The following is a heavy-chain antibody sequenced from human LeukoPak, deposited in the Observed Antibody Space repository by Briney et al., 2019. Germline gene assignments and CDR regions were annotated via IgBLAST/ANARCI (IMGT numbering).Heavy chain of an antibody. J-gene: IGHJ4*02. CDR3: ARDQGTTVTFDY. Sequence: PGRSLRLSCAASGFTFSSYAMHWVRQAPGKGLEWVAVISYDGSNKYYADSVKGRFTISRDNSKNTLYLQMNSLRAEDTAVYYCARDQGTTVTFDYWGQGTLVTVSS. D-gene: IGHD4-11*01. CDR2: ISYDGSNK. V-gene: IGHV3-30-3*01. CDR1: GFTFSSYA.